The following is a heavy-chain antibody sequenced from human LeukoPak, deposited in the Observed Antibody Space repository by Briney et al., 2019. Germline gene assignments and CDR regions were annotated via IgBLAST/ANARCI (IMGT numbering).Heavy chain of an antibody. CDR3: ARDRTGDYCIDY. V-gene: IGHV3-30*19. D-gene: IGHD4-17*01. CDR2: ISDDGRRK. Sequence: GGSLRLSCAASGFTFSSHGMHWVRQAPGKGLEWVAYISDDGRRKYYADSVKGRFTVSRDQTQSTVFLQTNSLRAEDMAVYSRARDRTGDYCIDYWGQGTLVTVSS. J-gene: IGHJ4*02. CDR1: GFTFSSHG.